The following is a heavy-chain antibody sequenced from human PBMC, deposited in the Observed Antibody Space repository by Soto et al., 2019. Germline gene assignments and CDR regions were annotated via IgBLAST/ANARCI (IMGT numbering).Heavy chain of an antibody. CDR1: GFTFSSYA. Sequence: PGGSLRLSCAASGFTFSSYAMSWVRQAPGKGPEWVSIINDNGGATYYANSVKGRFTISRDNSRNTLYLQMDSLRAEDTAVYYCARDPGSLELDYWGQGTLVTVSS. J-gene: IGHJ4*02. CDR2: INDNGGAT. V-gene: IGHV3-23*01. D-gene: IGHD3-10*01. CDR3: ARDPGSLELDY.